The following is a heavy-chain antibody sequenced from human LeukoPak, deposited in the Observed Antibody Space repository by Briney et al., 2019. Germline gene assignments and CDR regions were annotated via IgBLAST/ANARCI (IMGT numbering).Heavy chain of an antibody. D-gene: IGHD3-10*01. J-gene: IGHJ3*02. CDR3: ARVSYGSGSYWEQIYAFDI. Sequence: ASVKVSCKASGYIFTGYFIHWVRQAPGQGLEWMGRIIPIFGTANYAQKFQGRVTITTDESASTAYMELSSLRSEDTAVYYCARVSYGSGSYWEQIYAFDIWGQGTMVTVSS. CDR2: IIPIFGTA. CDR1: GYIFTGYF. V-gene: IGHV1-69*05.